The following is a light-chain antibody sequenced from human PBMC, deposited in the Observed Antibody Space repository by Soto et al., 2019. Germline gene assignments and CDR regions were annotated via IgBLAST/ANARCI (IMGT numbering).Light chain of an antibody. J-gene: IGKJ1*01. CDR1: QSISSL. Sequence: DIQMTQSPSTLSASVGDRVTITCRASQSISSLLAWYQQKPGQAPRLLIYKASSLESGVPSRFSGCGSGTEFTLTISSLQSDDFATYYCQQYNSYHWTFGQGTKVDIK. CDR2: KAS. CDR3: QQYNSYHWT. V-gene: IGKV1-5*03.